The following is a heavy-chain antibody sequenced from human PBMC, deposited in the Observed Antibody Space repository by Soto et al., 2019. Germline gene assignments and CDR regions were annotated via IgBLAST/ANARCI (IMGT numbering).Heavy chain of an antibody. CDR2: TWYDGSNK. V-gene: IGHV3-33*08. Sequence: GGSLRLSCAASGFTFSSYNMHWVRQAPGRGLEWVAVTWYDGSNKYNADAVKGRVTISIDKSKNQFYLDLNSVTAADTAMYYCARNGDCTRPGCIVGWFDPWGPGTLVTVSS. J-gene: IGHJ5*02. CDR1: GFTFSSYN. D-gene: IGHD2-8*01. CDR3: ARNGDCTRPGCIVGWFDP.